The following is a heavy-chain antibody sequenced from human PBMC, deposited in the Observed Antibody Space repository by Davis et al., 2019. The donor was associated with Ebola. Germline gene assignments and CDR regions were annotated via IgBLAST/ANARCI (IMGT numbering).Heavy chain of an antibody. Sequence: MPSETLSLTCTVSGVSISSRDYYWGWIRQSPGKGLEWIGSIYYSGSTYYNPSLKSRVTISVDTSKNQFSLKLSSVTAADTAVYYCAKEGGDGYADGAFDVLGQGTMVTVSS. D-gene: IGHD5-24*01. CDR1: GVSISSRDYY. J-gene: IGHJ3*01. CDR2: IYYSGST. V-gene: IGHV4-39*07. CDR3: AKEGGDGYADGAFDV.